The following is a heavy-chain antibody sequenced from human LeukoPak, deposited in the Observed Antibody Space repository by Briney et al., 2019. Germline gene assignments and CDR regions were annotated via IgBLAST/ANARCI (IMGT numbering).Heavy chain of an antibody. V-gene: IGHV3-7*01. Sequence: PGGSLRLSCAASGFSFSSYWMSWARQAPGKGLEWVANIKQDGSEKYYVDSVKGRFTISRDNAKNSLYLQVNSLRAEDTAVYYCARVVGSGWYRNYFDYWGQGTLVTVSS. CDR1: GFSFSSYW. CDR3: ARVVGSGWYRNYFDY. CDR2: IKQDGSEK. D-gene: IGHD6-19*01. J-gene: IGHJ4*02.